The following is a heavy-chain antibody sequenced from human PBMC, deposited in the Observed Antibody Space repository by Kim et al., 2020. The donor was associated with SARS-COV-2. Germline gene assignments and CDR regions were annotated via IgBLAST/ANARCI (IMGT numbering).Heavy chain of an antibody. CDR3: VRDCEPIAVAGTCPDY. CDR1: GFTFSSYA. J-gene: IGHJ4*02. D-gene: IGHD6-19*01. V-gene: IGHV3-30*04. Sequence: GGSLRLSCAASGFTFSSYAMHWVRQAPGKGLEWVAVISYDGSNKYYADSVKGRFTISRDNSKNTLYLQMNSLRAEDTAVYYCVRDCEPIAVAGTCPDYWGQGTLVTVSS. CDR2: ISYDGSNK.